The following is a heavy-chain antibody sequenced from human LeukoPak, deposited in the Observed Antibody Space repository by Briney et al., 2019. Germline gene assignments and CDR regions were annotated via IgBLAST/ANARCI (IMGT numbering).Heavy chain of an antibody. CDR1: GFTFSIAS. CDR2: IFGKTDGGTT. J-gene: IGHJ4*02. D-gene: IGHD6-13*01. Sequence: GGSLRLSCAASGFTFSIASMSWVRQAPGKGLEWVGHIFGKTDGGTTDYAAPVKGRFSISRDDSKNTLYLQMSSLKTEDTAVYYCTTHRGYTSSPTFDYWGQGTLVTVSS. CDR3: TTHRGYTSSPTFDY. V-gene: IGHV3-15*01.